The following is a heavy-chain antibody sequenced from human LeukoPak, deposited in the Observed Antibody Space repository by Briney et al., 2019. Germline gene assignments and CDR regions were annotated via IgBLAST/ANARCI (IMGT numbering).Heavy chain of an antibody. J-gene: IGHJ4*02. CDR1: GFSFSSYS. CDR3: ARKDTTSSEDY. D-gene: IGHD6-6*01. Sequence: GGSLRLSCAAPGFSFSSYSMNWVRQAPGKGLEWVSFISGSGTSIDYVDSVKGRFTVSRDNGKNSLFLHMNSLRAEDTAVYYCARKDTTSSEDYWGQGTLVTVSS. CDR2: ISGSGTSI. V-gene: IGHV3-48*01.